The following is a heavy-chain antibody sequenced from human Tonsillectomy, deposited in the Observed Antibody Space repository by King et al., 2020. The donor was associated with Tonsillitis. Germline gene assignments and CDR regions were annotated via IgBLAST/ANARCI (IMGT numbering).Heavy chain of an antibody. CDR1: GFTFSSYG. Sequence: VQLVETGGGVVQPGRSLRLSCAASGFTFSSYGMHWVRQAPGKGLEWVAVISYDGSNKYYADSVKGRFTISRDNPKNTLHLQMNSLRAEDTAVYYCAREGYYASGSYSAYWGQGTLVTVSS. CDR2: ISYDGSNK. J-gene: IGHJ4*02. V-gene: IGHV3-30*19. D-gene: IGHD3-10*01. CDR3: AREGYYASGSYSAY.